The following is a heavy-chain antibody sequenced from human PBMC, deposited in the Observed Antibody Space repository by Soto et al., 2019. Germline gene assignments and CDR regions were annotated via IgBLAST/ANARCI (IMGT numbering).Heavy chain of an antibody. Sequence: QVQLVQSGAEVKKPGSSVKVSCKASGDTFSSYALSWVRQAPGQGLEWMGGIIPVYGTANYAQKFQDRVTITADESTSTAYMELSSLRSEDTAVYYCARASRKYTYGGSFDYWGQGTLVPVSS. CDR2: IIPVYGTA. CDR3: ARASRKYTYGGSFDY. CDR1: GDTFSSYA. V-gene: IGHV1-69*01. J-gene: IGHJ4*02. D-gene: IGHD1-26*01.